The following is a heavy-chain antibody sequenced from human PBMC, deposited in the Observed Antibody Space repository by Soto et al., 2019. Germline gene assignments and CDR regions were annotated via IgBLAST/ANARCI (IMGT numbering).Heavy chain of an antibody. CDR1: NGSISSYY. D-gene: IGHD6-13*01. CDR2: VFYSGHT. J-gene: IGHJ4*02. Sequence: SETLSLTCSVSNGSISSYYWTWIRQPPGKGLEWIGYVFYSGHTNYNPSLKSRVTMSVDTSKNQFSLKLNSVTAADTAVYYCARGHYSSWYYFDYWGQGALVTVSP. CDR3: ARGHYSSWYYFDY. V-gene: IGHV4-59*01.